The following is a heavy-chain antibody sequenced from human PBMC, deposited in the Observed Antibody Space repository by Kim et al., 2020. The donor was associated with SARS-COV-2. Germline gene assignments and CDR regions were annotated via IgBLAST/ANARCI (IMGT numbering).Heavy chain of an antibody. V-gene: IGHV1-8*01. D-gene: IGHD3-16*01. Sequence: ASVKVSCKASGYTFTTYDINWVRQAPGQGPEWMGWMVPNSGDTVYAQKFQGRVTMTRDTSMSTAYMELSILRSDDTAVYYCARGFGTYFDSWGQGTLVTVSS. J-gene: IGHJ4*02. CDR3: ARGFGTYFDS. CDR2: MVPNSGDT. CDR1: GYTFTTYD.